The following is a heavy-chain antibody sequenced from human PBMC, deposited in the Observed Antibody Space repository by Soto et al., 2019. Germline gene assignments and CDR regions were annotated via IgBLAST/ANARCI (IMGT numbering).Heavy chain of an antibody. J-gene: IGHJ4*02. Sequence: ASVKVSCKASGYTFTSYGISWVRQAPGQGLEWMGWISAYNGNTNYAQKLQGRVTMTTDTSTSTAYMELRSLRSDDTAVYYCARVGSSGYLGFLIGYWGQGTLVTVSS. CDR3: ARVGSSGYLGFLIGY. CDR1: GYTFTSYG. D-gene: IGHD3-22*01. CDR2: ISAYNGNT. V-gene: IGHV1-18*04.